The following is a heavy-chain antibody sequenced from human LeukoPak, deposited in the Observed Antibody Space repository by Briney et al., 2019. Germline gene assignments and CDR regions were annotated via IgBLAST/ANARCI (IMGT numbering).Heavy chain of an antibody. D-gene: IGHD2-2*01. CDR1: GYTFTSNY. J-gene: IGHJ4*02. V-gene: IGHV1-46*01. CDR3: ARDCSSTRCQGPVFDN. Sequence: ASVKVSCKASGYTFTSNYMHWVRQAPGQGLEWMGVIHPSGGNTNYAQKFQGRVAMTRDTSTSTVYMELSSLRSEDTAIYYCARDCSSTRCQGPVFDNWGQGTLVTVSS. CDR2: IHPSGGNT.